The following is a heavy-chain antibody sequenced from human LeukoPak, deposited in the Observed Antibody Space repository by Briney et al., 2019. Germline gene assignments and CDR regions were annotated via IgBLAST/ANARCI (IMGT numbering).Heavy chain of an antibody. CDR1: GFTFSSYA. CDR2: ISGSGGST. J-gene: IGHJ4*02. D-gene: IGHD6-19*01. CDR3: ARNLAVGGGRPDY. Sequence: GGSLRLSCAASGFTFSSYAMSWVRQAPVKGLEWVSAISGSGGSTYYADSVKGRFTISRDNSKNTLYLQMNSLRAEDTAVYYCARNLAVGGGRPDYWGQGTLVTVSS. V-gene: IGHV3-23*01.